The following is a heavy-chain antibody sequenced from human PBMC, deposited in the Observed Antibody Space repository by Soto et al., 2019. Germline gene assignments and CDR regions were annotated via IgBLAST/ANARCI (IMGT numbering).Heavy chain of an antibody. Sequence: PGGSLRLSCAASGFTFSSYAMSWVRQAPGKGLEWVSYISSSSSTKYYADSVKGRFTISRDNSKNTLYLQINSLRDEDTAVYYCAREVAVGGVPPGGAFQIWGQGTMVTVSS. CDR3: AREVAVGGVPPGGAFQI. CDR2: ISSSSSTK. V-gene: IGHV3-48*02. J-gene: IGHJ3*02. D-gene: IGHD6-19*01. CDR1: GFTFSSYA.